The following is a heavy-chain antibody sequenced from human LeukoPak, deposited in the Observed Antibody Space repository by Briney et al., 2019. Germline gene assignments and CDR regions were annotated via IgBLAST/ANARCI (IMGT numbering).Heavy chain of an antibody. CDR2: ISSSSSYI. CDR1: GFTFSSYS. Sequence: GGSLRLSCAASGFTFSSYSMNWVRQAPGKGLEWVSSISSSSSYIYYADSVKGRFTISRDNAKNSLYLQMNSLRAKDTAVYYCARERGRGAAAGYYFDYWGQGTLVTVSS. D-gene: IGHD6-13*01. CDR3: ARERGRGAAAGYYFDY. J-gene: IGHJ4*02. V-gene: IGHV3-21*01.